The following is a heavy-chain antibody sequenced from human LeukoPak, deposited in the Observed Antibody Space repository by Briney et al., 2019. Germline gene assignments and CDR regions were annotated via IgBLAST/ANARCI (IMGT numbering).Heavy chain of an antibody. D-gene: IGHD4-17*01. J-gene: IGHJ4*02. CDR1: GGSISSGGYY. V-gene: IGHV4-31*03. Sequence: SETLSLTCTVSGGSISSGGYYWSWIRQHPGKGLEWIGYIYYSGSTYYNPSLKSRVTISVDTSKNQFSLKLSSVTAADTAAYYCARNGDYGDYGNYFDYWGQGTLVTVSS. CDR3: ARNGDYGDYGNYFDY. CDR2: IYYSGST.